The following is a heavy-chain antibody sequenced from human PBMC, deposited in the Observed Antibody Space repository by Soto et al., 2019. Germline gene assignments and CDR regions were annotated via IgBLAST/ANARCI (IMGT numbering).Heavy chain of an antibody. CDR1: GVSLSTSGEG. V-gene: IGHV2-5*02. CDR2: IYWDDDK. J-gene: IGHJ4*02. CDR3: AHRQRTVVVGAPFDL. Sequence: QITLRESGPTLVQPTQTLTLTCTLSGVSLSTSGEGVGWIRQPPGKALEWLALIYWDDDKRFSPSLKSRLAITRAISKHPVLMTMTDMAPEDTAIYYCAHRQRTVVVGAPFDLWGQGSQVTVSS. D-gene: IGHD2-15*01.